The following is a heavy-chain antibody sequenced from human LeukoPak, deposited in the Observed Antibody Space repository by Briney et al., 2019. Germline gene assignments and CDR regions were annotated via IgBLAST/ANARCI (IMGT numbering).Heavy chain of an antibody. CDR2: IYYSGST. V-gene: IGHV4-39*07. Sequence: PSETLSLTCTVSGGSISSSSYYWGWIRQPPGKGLEWIGSIYYSGSTYYNPSLKSRVTISVDTSKNQFSLKLSSVTAADTAVYYCARAERREYYFGYWGQGTLVTVSS. CDR1: GGSISSSSYY. J-gene: IGHJ4*02. CDR3: ARAERREYYFGY. D-gene: IGHD1-1*01.